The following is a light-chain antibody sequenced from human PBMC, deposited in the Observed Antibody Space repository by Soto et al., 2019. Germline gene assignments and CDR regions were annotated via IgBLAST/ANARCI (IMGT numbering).Light chain of an antibody. CDR2: EVS. V-gene: IGLV2-14*01. CDR3: CSYAGSNNFYV. CDR1: SSDVGGYNY. Sequence: QSVLAQPASVSGSPGQSITISCTGTSSDVGGYNYVSWYQQHPGKAPKLMIYEVSNRPSGVSNRFSGSKSGNTASLTISGLQAEDEAYYYCCSYAGSNNFYVFGSGTKVTVL. J-gene: IGLJ1*01.